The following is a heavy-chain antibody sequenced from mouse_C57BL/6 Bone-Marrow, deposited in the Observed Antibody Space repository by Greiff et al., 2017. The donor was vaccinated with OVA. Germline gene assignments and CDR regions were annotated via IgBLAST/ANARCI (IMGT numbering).Heavy chain of an antibody. CDR1: GYTFTSYG. CDR2: IYPRSGNT. CDR3: ARPPFAY. V-gene: IGHV1-81*01. J-gene: IGHJ3*01. Sequence: VQLQESGAELARPGASVKLSCKASGYTFTSYGISWVKQRTGQGLEWIGEIYPRSGNTYYNEKFKGKATLTAHKSSSTAYMELRSLTSEDSAVYFCARPPFAYWGQGTLVTVSA.